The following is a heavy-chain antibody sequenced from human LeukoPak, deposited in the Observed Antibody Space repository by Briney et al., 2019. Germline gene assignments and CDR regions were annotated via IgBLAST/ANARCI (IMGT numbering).Heavy chain of an antibody. CDR2: IYYSGST. CDR3: ARYQTPIVAAGSRYAFDI. Sequence: SETLSLTCTVSGGSISSYSWSWIRQPPGKGLEWIGYIYYSGSTNYNPSLKSLVTISVDTSKNQFSLKLSSVTAADTAVYYCARYQTPIVAAGSRYAFDIWGQRTMLTVSP. D-gene: IGHD6-13*01. V-gene: IGHV4-59*01. J-gene: IGHJ3*02. CDR1: GGSISSYS.